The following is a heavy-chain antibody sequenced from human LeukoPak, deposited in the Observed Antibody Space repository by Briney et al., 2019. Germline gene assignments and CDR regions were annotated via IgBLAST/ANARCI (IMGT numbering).Heavy chain of an antibody. D-gene: IGHD3-10*01. V-gene: IGHV3-21*01. J-gene: IGHJ5*01. Sequence: PGGSLRLSCAASEFTFSSYTMNWVRQAPGKGLEWVSSISSNNNYIYYADSVKGRFTISRDNAKNSLYLQMNSLRAEDTAVYYCARRPRGVIIKTWFDSWGQGTLVTVSS. CDR2: ISSNNNYI. CDR3: ARRPRGVIIKTWFDS. CDR1: EFTFSSYT.